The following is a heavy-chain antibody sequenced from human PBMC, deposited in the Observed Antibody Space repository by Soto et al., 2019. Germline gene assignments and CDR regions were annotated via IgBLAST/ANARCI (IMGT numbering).Heavy chain of an antibody. Sequence: PGGSLRLACAASGFTFSSFAMSWVRQSPGEGLEWASAIRGSGGSTYYADSVKGRFTISRDNSKNTLYLQMNRLRAEDTAVYYCAKDLAGVSGPNWFDPGGQGTRVTSPQ. J-gene: IGHJ5*02. CDR3: AKDLAGVSGPNWFDP. V-gene: IGHV3-23*01. CDR2: IRGSGGST. CDR1: GFTFSSFA. D-gene: IGHD3-3*01.